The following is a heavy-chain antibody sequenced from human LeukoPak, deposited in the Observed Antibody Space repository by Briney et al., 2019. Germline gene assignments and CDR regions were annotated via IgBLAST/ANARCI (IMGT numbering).Heavy chain of an antibody. V-gene: IGHV3-73*01. Sequence: GGSLRLSCATSGFSFSVSDIHWVRQASGKGLEWVGRIRSKVNNYATAYAASVKGRFTISRDDSKNTAYLQMNSLKTEDTAVYYCTTRNPNAFDIWGQGTMVTVSS. CDR1: GFSFSVSD. CDR2: IRSKVNNYAT. D-gene: IGHD2/OR15-2a*01. CDR3: TTRNPNAFDI. J-gene: IGHJ3*02.